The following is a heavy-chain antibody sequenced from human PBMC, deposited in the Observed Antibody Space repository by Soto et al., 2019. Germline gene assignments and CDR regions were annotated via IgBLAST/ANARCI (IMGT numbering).Heavy chain of an antibody. D-gene: IGHD3-10*01. J-gene: IGHJ4*02. CDR1: GFTFDDYA. Sequence: SLKISCAASGFTFDDYAMHWVRQAPGKGLEWVSGISWNSGSIGYADSVKGRFTISRDNAKNSLYLQMNSLRAEDTALYYCAKGGFAYSYYYGSGSYDYWGQGTLVTVSS. CDR2: ISWNSGSI. CDR3: AKGGFAYSYYYGSGSYDY. V-gene: IGHV3-9*01.